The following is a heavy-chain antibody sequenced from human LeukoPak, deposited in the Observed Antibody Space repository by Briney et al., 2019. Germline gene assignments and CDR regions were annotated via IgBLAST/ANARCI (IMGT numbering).Heavy chain of an antibody. CDR1: GFTFSSYW. J-gene: IGHJ4*02. CDR3: ARDLSGAGPPHFDY. D-gene: IGHD3-10*01. Sequence: GGSLRLSCAASGFTFSSYWMSWVRQAPGKGLEWVANIKQDGSEKYYVDSVKGRFTISRDNAKNSLYLQMNSLRAEDTAVYYCARDLSGAGPPHFDYWGQGTLVTVSS. V-gene: IGHV3-7*01. CDR2: IKQDGSEK.